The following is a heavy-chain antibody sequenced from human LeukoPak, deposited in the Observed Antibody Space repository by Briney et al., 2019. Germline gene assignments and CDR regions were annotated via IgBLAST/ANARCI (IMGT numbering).Heavy chain of an antibody. CDR1: GFTFSTYG. V-gene: IGHV3-30*02. D-gene: IGHD3-10*01. CDR2: IQYDGGEQ. Sequence: PGGSLRLSCAASGFTFSTYGMHWVRQAPGKGLEWVAFIQYDGGEQYYADSVKGRFTISRDNSKNTLYLQMNSLRPEDTAVYYCARSFPMVRGVLPPGYWGQGTLVTVSS. J-gene: IGHJ4*02. CDR3: ARSFPMVRGVLPPGY.